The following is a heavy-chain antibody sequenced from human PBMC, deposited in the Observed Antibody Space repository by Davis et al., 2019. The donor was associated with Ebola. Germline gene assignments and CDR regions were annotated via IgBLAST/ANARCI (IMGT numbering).Heavy chain of an antibody. CDR2: IKQDGSEK. V-gene: IGHV3-7*01. J-gene: IGHJ4*02. CDR1: GFRFSTCG. CDR3: ARGGWSAMIVDY. Sequence: GESLKISCAASGFRFSTCGMGWVRQAPGKGLEWLANIKQDGSEKYYVDSVKGRFTISRDNARTSLYLQMNSLRAEDTAVYYCARGGWSAMIVDYWGQGTLVTVSS. D-gene: IGHD3-22*01.